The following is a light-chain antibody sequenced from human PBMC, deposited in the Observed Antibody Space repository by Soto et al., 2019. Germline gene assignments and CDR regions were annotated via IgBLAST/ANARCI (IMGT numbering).Light chain of an antibody. Sequence: DIQMTQSPSTLSASVGDRVTITCRASQSISSWLAWYQQKPGKAPKLLIYKASSLESGVPSRFSGSGSGTEFTLTISSLQPEDVATYYCQKYNSARWTFGQGTKVDI. CDR3: QKYNSARWT. V-gene: IGKV1-5*03. CDR2: KAS. J-gene: IGKJ1*01. CDR1: QSISSW.